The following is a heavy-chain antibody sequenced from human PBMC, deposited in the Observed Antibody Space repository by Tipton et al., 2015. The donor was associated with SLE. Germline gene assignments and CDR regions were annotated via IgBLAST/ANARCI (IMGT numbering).Heavy chain of an antibody. J-gene: IGHJ4*02. V-gene: IGHV4-61*02. CDR1: GGSISSGSYY. Sequence: TLSLTCTVSGGSISSGSYYWSWIRQPAGKGLEWIGRIYTSGSTNYNPSLKSRVTISVDTSKNQFSLKLSSVTAADTAVYYCARGTYYSGGSCYFDYWGQGTLVTVSS. D-gene: IGHD2-15*01. CDR3: ARGTYYSGGSCYFDY. CDR2: IYTSGST.